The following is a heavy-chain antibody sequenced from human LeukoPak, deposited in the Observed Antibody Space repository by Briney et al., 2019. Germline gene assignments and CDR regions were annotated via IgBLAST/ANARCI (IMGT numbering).Heavy chain of an antibody. CDR2: VNYRGSP. V-gene: IGHV4-34*01. CDR3: SRSGLTGMREYERADYYYYGMDL. J-gene: IGHJ6*02. Sequence: SETLSLTCDVPGGSFSGYLWSWIRQSPGKGLEWIGEVNYRGSPNYNPSLESRVTISVDTSKNRLSLKLTSVTAADTALYYCSRSGLTGMREYERADYYYYGMDLWGQGTAVTVFS. CDR1: GGSFSGYL. D-gene: IGHD3-16*01.